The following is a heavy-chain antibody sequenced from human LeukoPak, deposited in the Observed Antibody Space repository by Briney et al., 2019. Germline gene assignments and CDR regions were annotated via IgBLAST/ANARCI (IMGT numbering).Heavy chain of an antibody. CDR2: IYWDDDK. V-gene: IGHV2-5*02. J-gene: IGHJ3*02. CDR3: AHTVAYFDNQGAFDI. Sequence: SGPTLVKPTQTLTLTCTFSGFSLSTSGVRVGWIRQPPGKALEWLALIYWDDDKRYSPSLKSRLTITKDASKNQVVLIMTNMDPVDTATYYCAHTVAYFDNQGAFDIWGQGTMVTVSS. CDR1: GFSLSTSGVR. D-gene: IGHD3-9*01.